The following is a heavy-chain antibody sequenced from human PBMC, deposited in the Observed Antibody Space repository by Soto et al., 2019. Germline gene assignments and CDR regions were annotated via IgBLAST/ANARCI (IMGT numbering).Heavy chain of an antibody. D-gene: IGHD4-4*01. Sequence: EVQLVESGGGLVQPGGSLKLSCAASGFTFSGSAMHWVRQASGKGLEWVGRIRSKGNSYATAYAASVKGRCTISRDDSKNTAYLQMNSMKTEDTAVYYCTRWDRNYDFDYWGQGTLVTVSS. CDR1: GFTFSGSA. V-gene: IGHV3-73*01. J-gene: IGHJ4*02. CDR2: IRSKGNSYAT. CDR3: TRWDRNYDFDY.